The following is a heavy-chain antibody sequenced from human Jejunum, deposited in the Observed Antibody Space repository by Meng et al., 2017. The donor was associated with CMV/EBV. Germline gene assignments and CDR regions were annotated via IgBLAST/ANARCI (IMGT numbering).Heavy chain of an antibody. D-gene: IGHD5-24*01. Sequence: VQFVESGVELKHAGASVKVSCRLSGYTFTSYPINWGRQGPGQGPDWMGWIDPNTGNPTYDQGFTGRFVFSLDTSVSTAYLQINSLRADDTAVYYCARDSPLDGYSLLDYWGQGTLVTVSS. CDR1: GYTFTSYP. V-gene: IGHV7-4-1*02. CDR3: ARDSPLDGYSLLDY. J-gene: IGHJ4*02. CDR2: IDPNTGNP.